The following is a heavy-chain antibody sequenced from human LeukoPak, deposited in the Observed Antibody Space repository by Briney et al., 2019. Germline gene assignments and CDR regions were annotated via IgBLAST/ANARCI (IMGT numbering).Heavy chain of an antibody. V-gene: IGHV1-18*01. D-gene: IGHD2-2*01. CDR3: ARDIVVVPAAMSMDV. J-gene: IGHJ6*02. Sequence: ASVKVSCKASGYTFTSYGISWVRQAPGQGLEWMGWISAYNGNTNYAQKLQGRVTMTTDTSTSTAYMELRSLRSDDTAVYYCARDIVVVPAAMSMDVWGQGTTVTVSS. CDR2: ISAYNGNT. CDR1: GYTFTSYG.